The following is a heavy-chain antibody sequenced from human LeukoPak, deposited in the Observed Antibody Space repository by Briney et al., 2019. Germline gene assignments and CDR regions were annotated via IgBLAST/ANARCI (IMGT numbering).Heavy chain of an antibody. CDR3: AKDQRWESPHYLDS. V-gene: IGHV3-53*01. J-gene: IGHJ4*02. CDR2: VYSGPTS. Sequence: GGSLRLSCAASGFTVSSNYINWVRQAPGKGLEWVSFVYSGPTSYYADSVKGRFTISRDDSRNTLYLQMNSLRGDDTAVYYCAKDQRWESPHYLDSWGQGTLVTVSS. D-gene: IGHD1-26*01. CDR1: GFTVSSNY.